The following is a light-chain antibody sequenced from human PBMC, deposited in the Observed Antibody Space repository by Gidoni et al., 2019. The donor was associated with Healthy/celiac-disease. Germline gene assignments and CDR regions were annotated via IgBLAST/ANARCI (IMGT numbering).Light chain of an antibody. CDR3: QQSYSTPHT. V-gene: IGKV1-39*01. CDR2: AAS. CDR1: QSISSY. J-gene: IGKJ4*01. Sequence: DLQMTQSPSSLSASVGDRVTITCRASQSISSYLNWYQQKPGKAPKLLIYAASSLQRGVPSRFSGSGSGTDFTLTISSLQPEDFATYYCQQSYSTPHTFGGGTKVEIK.